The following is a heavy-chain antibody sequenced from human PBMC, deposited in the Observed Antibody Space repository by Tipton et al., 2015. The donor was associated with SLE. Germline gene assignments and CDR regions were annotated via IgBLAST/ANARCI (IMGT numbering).Heavy chain of an antibody. CDR2: INHSGST. Sequence: LRLSCAVYGGSFSGYYWSWIRQPPGKGLEWIGEINHSGSTNYNPSLKSRVTISVDTSKNQFSLKLSSVTAADTAVYYCASPLKKSTTWGQGTLVTVSS. J-gene: IGHJ4*02. CDR3: ASPLKKSTT. D-gene: IGHD1-1*01. V-gene: IGHV4-34*01. CDR1: GGSFSGYY.